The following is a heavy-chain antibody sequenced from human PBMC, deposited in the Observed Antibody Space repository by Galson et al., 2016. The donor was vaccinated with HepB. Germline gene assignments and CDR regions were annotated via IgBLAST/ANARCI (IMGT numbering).Heavy chain of an antibody. CDR2: IYHSGTA. J-gene: IGHJ4*02. D-gene: IGHD2-2*01. CDR3: ARHVGVPGTRGFDY. V-gene: IGHV4-4*02. Sequence: SETLSLTCAVSGGSISSGNWWSWVRQPPGKGLEWIGEIYHSGTANYDTSLESRGTMSLDKSKNQITLKVTSVTAADTAVYYCARHVGVPGTRGFDYWGQGTLVTVSS. CDR1: GGSISSGNW.